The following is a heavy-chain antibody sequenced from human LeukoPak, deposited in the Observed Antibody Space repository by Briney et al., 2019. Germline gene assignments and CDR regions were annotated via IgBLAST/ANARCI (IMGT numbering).Heavy chain of an antibody. V-gene: IGHV4-59*01. CDR1: GGSISSYY. D-gene: IGHD3-22*01. CDR3: AREISNYYDSSGYRTNWFDP. Sequence: SETLSFTCTVSGGSISSYYWSWIRQPPGKGLEWIGYIYYSGSTNYNPSLKSRVTISVDTSKNQFSLKLSSVTAADTAVYYCAREISNYYDSSGYRTNWFDPWGQGTLVTVSS. J-gene: IGHJ5*02. CDR2: IYYSGST.